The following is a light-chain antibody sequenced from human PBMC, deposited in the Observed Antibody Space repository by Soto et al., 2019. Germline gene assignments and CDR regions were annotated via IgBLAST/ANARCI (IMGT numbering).Light chain of an antibody. J-gene: IGLJ3*02. CDR3: RTWATDPWV. CDR1: SGHSSYD. CDR2: LYSDGRH. Sequence: QSVLTQSPSASASLGASVKLTCTLSSGHSSYDIAWHQQQPGKGPHFLMKLYSDGRHTKGDGIPDRFSGSSSGTERYLTSSSLQSEDVADYYCRTWATDPWVSGGGTKLTVL. V-gene: IGLV4-69*01.